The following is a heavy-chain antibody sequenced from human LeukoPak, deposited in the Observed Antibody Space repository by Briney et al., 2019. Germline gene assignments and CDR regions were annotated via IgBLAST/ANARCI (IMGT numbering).Heavy chain of an antibody. CDR2: IKSKTDGGTT. CDR3: TTGHPAGPMVRGVIITGTTFDY. D-gene: IGHD3-10*01. CDR1: GFTFSNAW. Sequence: PGGSLRLSCAASGFTFSNAWMSWVRQAPGKGLEWVGRIKSKTDGGTTDYAAPVKGRFTISRDDSKNTLYLQMNSLKTEDTAVYYCTTGHPAGPMVRGVIITGTTFDYWGQGTLVTVSS. J-gene: IGHJ4*02. V-gene: IGHV3-15*01.